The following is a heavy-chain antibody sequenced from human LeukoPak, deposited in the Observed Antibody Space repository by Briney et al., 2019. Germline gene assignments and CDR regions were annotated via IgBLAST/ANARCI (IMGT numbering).Heavy chain of an antibody. J-gene: IGHJ4*02. CDR1: GYTFSSYY. CDR2: INPNSGGT. D-gene: IGHD5-24*01. V-gene: IGHV1-2*02. CDR3: ARGPSRDGYNPKGGDY. Sequence: ASVKVSCKASGYTFSSYYMHWVRQAPGQGLEWMGWINPNSGGTNYAQKFQGRVTMTRDTSISTAYMELSRLRSDDTAVYYCARGPSRDGYNPKGGDYWGQGTLVTVSS.